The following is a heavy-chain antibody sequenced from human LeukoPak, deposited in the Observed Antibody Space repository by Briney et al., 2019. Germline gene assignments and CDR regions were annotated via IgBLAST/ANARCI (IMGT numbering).Heavy chain of an antibody. Sequence: PSETLSLTCTVSGGSISSYYWSWIRQPPGKGLEWIGYIYYRGDTNYNPSLKSRVTISVDTSKNQFSLKLSSVTAADTAVYYCAKDQGGTTVTLFDYWGQGSLVTVSS. D-gene: IGHD4-17*01. CDR3: AKDQGGTTVTLFDY. CDR1: GGSISSYY. CDR2: IYYRGDT. V-gene: IGHV4-59*01. J-gene: IGHJ4*02.